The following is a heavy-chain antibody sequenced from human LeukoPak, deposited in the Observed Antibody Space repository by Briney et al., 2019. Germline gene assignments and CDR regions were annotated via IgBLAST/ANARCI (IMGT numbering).Heavy chain of an antibody. CDR3: ASDSPYYGMDV. Sequence: GGSLRLSCAASGFPFSSYWMHWVRQVPGKGLLWVSRINSDGSATIYADSVRGRFTISRDNAKNTLCLQMSGLRVEDTAVYHCASDSPYYGMDVWGQGTTVTVSS. J-gene: IGHJ6*02. CDR1: GFPFSSYW. CDR2: INSDGSAT. V-gene: IGHV3-74*01.